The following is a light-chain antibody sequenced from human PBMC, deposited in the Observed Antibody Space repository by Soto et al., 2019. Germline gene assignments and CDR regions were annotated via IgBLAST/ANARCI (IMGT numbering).Light chain of an antibody. CDR1: RNDIGAYEF. CDR2: EVV. V-gene: IGLV2-8*01. CDR3: KSYAGSNTYV. Sequence: QSALTQPPSASGSPGQSVTISCTGTRNDIGAYEFVSWYQHHPGKAPKLIIYEVVQRPSGVPDRFSGSKSGNTASLTVSGLQAADEADCYCKSYAGSNTYVFGTGTKVTVL. J-gene: IGLJ1*01.